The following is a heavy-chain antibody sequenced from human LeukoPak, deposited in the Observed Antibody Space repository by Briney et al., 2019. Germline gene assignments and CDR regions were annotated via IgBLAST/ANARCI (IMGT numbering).Heavy chain of an antibody. Sequence: ASVKVSCKASGYTFTSYDINWVRQAPGQGLEWMGWVSGYNGNTNYAQKFEGRVAMTTDTSSSTAYMELRSLRSDDTAIYYCARGVWSAPGGKETLFPVS. CDR1: GYTFTSYD. V-gene: IGHV1-18*01. CDR3: ARGVWSAP. CDR2: VSGYNGNT. J-gene: IGHJ5*02.